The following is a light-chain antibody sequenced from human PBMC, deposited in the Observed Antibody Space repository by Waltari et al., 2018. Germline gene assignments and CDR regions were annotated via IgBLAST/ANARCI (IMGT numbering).Light chain of an antibody. Sequence: DIVITQSPYSLAVSLVERATINCKSSHGVLYSSNNKNYLAWYQQKPGQPPKLLIYWASTRESGVPDRFSGSGSGTDFTLTISSLQAEDVAVYYCQQYYSTPPYTFGQGTKLEIK. J-gene: IGKJ2*01. CDR1: HGVLYSSNNKNY. V-gene: IGKV4-1*01. CDR3: QQYYSTPPYT. CDR2: WAS.